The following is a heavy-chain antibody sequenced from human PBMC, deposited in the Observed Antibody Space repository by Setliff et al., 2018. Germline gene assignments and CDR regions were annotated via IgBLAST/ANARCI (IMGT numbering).Heavy chain of an antibody. D-gene: IGHD6-13*01. CDR1: GFTFSNYG. V-gene: IGHV3-30*02. CDR3: AKSAGQQLELYYYYYMDV. Sequence: PGESLKISCSASGFTFSNYGMHWVRQAPGKGLEWLGLIWYDGSNKYSADSVKGRFTISRDNSKNTLHLQMNSLRIEDTAVYYCAKSAGQQLELYYYYYMDVWGKGTTVTVSS. J-gene: IGHJ6*03. CDR2: IWYDGSNK.